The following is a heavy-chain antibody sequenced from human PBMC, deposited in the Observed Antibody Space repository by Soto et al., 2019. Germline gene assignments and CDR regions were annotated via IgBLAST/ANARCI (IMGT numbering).Heavy chain of an antibody. CDR1: GFTFSSYA. V-gene: IGHV3-23*01. D-gene: IGHD6-13*01. CDR3: AKDLRSSSWAYDFDY. J-gene: IGHJ4*02. CDR2: ISGSGGSA. Sequence: EVQLLESGGGLVQPGGSLRLSCAASGFTFSSYAMSWVRQAPGKGLEWVSGISGSGGSAYYADSVKGRFTISRDNSKNTLYLQMNSPRVEDTAVYYCAKDLRSSSWAYDFDYWGQGTLVTVSS.